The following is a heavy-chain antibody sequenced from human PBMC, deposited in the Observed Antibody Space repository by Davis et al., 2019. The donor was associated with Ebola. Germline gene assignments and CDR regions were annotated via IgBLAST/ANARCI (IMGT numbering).Heavy chain of an antibody. J-gene: IGHJ6*02. V-gene: IGHV3-9*01. D-gene: IGHD2-2*01. CDR1: GFTFDDYA. Sequence: SLKISCAASGFTFDDYAMHWVRQAPGKGLEWVSGISWNSGSIGYADSVKGRFTISRDNAKNSLYLQMNSLRAEDTAVYYCARYCSSTSCLYYYYYGMDVWGQGTTVTVSS. CDR3: ARYCSSTSCLYYYYYGMDV. CDR2: ISWNSGSI.